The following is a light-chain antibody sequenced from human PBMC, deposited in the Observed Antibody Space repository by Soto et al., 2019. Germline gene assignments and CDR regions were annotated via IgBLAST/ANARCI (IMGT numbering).Light chain of an antibody. CDR3: SSYTTSSSYV. Sequence: QSVLTQPASVSGSPGQSITTSCTGTSSDVGGYIYVSWYQQHPGKAPKLMIYDVTSRPSGVSYRFSGSKSGNTASLTISGLQAEDEADYYCSSYTTSSSYVFGTGTKVTVL. CDR2: DVT. CDR1: SSDVGGYIY. J-gene: IGLJ1*01. V-gene: IGLV2-14*01.